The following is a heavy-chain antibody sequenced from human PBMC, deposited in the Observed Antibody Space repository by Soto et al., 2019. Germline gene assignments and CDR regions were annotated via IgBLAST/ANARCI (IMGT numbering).Heavy chain of an antibody. CDR3: ARVHIAAAGTRYYYGMDV. J-gene: IGHJ6*02. D-gene: IGHD6-13*01. V-gene: IGHV1-8*01. CDR1: GYTFTSYD. CDR2: MNPNSGNT. Sequence: GASVKVSCKASGYTFTSYDINWVRQATGQGLEWMGWMNPNSGNTGYAQKFQGRVTMTRNTSISTAYMELSSLRSEDTAVYYCARVHIAAAGTRYYYGMDVWGQGTTDTVSS.